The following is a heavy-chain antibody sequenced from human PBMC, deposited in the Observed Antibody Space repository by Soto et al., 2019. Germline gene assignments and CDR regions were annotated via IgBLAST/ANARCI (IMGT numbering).Heavy chain of an antibody. D-gene: IGHD3-10*01. V-gene: IGHV4-59*08. J-gene: IGHJ6*02. CDR2: INYDGYS. Sequence: QVQLQESGPGLVKPSETLSLTCTVSGGSITNYYCSWFRQPPGKGLEWIGYINYDGYSAYNLSLKRRVPLSMDAATPQFSLMLESVTATDTAVYYCARHGFGPLHGLVAVWGPGTTVIVSS. CDR1: GGSITNYY. CDR3: ARHGFGPLHGLVAV.